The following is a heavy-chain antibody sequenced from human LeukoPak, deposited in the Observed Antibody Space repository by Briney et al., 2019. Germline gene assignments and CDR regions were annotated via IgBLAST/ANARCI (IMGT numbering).Heavy chain of an antibody. J-gene: IGHJ4*02. CDR1: GFTFSSYG. D-gene: IGHD3-10*01. CDR3: AKDLLTMVRGVFH. V-gene: IGHV3-30*02. Sequence: GGSLRLSCAASGFTFSSYGTHWVRQAPGKGLEWVAFIRYDGSNKYYADSVKGRFTISRDNSKNTLYLQMNSLRAEDTAVYYCAKDLLTMVRGVFHWGQGTLVTVSS. CDR2: IRYDGSNK.